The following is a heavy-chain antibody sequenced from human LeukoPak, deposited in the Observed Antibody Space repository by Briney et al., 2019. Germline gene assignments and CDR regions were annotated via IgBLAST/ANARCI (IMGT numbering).Heavy chain of an antibody. D-gene: IGHD3-22*01. J-gene: IGHJ4*02. V-gene: IGHV3-23*01. CDR2: ISGSGGST. Sequence: GGSLRLPCAASGFTFSNYAMTWVRQAPGKGLEWVSAISGSGGSTYYADSVKGRFTISRDNSKNTLYLQMNSLRAEDTAVYYCAKDSWGTYYYDSSGYYPSLPFDYWGQGTLVTVSS. CDR3: AKDSWGTYYYDSSGYYPSLPFDY. CDR1: GFTFSNYA.